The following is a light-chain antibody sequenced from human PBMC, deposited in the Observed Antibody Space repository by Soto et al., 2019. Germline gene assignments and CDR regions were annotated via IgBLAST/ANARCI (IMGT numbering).Light chain of an antibody. V-gene: IGKV3-20*01. CDR1: PSVSGSN. Sequence: EIVLAQSPGTLCLSPGERATLACRASPSVSGSNLAWYQQKPGQAPRLVIYGASTRATGIPARFRGSGSGTEFTLNISRLEVEDFAVYHCQQYGNAPITFGQGTRLEI. CDR2: GAS. CDR3: QQYGNAPIT. J-gene: IGKJ5*01.